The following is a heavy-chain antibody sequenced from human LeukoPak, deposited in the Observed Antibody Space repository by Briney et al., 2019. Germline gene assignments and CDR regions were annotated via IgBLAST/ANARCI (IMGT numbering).Heavy chain of an antibody. CDR3: ARSQGVDTAMAQYYYYGMDV. Sequence: SETLSLTCTVSGGSISSYYWSWIQQPPGKGLEWIGYIYYSGSTNYNPSLKSRVTISVDTSKNQFSLKLSSVTAADTAVYYCARSQGVDTAMAQYYYYGMDVWGQGTTVTVSS. J-gene: IGHJ6*02. D-gene: IGHD5-18*01. V-gene: IGHV4-59*01. CDR2: IYYSGST. CDR1: GGSISSYY.